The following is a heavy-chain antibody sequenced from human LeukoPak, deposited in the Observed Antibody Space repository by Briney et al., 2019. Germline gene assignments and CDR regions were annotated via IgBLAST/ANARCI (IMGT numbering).Heavy chain of an antibody. V-gene: IGHV4-59*01. CDR2: FSYSGST. J-gene: IGHJ5*02. CDR1: GDSISSYD. D-gene: IGHD3-16*01. CDR3: ARVSWPGRGSRFDP. Sequence: ASETLSLTCTVSGDSISSYDWSWIRQPPGKGLEWIGYFSYSGSTNYNPSLKSRVTISVDTSKNQVSLKLSSVTAADTAVYYCARVSWPGRGSRFDPWGQGTRVTVSS.